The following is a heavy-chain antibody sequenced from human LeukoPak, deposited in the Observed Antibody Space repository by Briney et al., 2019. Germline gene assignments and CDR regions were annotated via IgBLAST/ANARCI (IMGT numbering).Heavy chain of an antibody. D-gene: IGHD1-26*01. CDR2: FDPEDGET. V-gene: IGHV1-24*01. Sequence: ASVKVSCKVSGYTLTELSMHWARQAPGKGLEWMGGFDPEDGETIYAQKFQGRVTMTEDTSTDTAYMELSSLRSEDTAVYYCATDQGELLRWSLNYWGQGTLVTVSS. CDR3: ATDQGELLRWSLNY. CDR1: GYTLTELS. J-gene: IGHJ4*02.